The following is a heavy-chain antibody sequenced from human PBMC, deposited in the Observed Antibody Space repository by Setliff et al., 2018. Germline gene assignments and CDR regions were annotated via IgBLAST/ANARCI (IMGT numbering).Heavy chain of an antibody. CDR1: GCTFTTYA. Sequence: ASVKVSCKASGCTFTTYAISWMRQAPGQGLEYMGWINTNTVNPSYAQGFTGRFVFSLDTSVSTAYLQISSLKAEDTAVYYCARASRFGTIRYRGDYYMDVWGKGTTVTVSS. CDR3: ARASRFGTIRYRGDYYMDV. J-gene: IGHJ6*03. CDR2: INTNTVNP. D-gene: IGHD3-10*01. V-gene: IGHV7-4-1*02.